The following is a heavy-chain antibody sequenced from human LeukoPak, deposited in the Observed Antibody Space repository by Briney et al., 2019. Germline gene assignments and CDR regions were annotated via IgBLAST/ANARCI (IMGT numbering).Heavy chain of an antibody. CDR3: ARAITMVLYGMDV. CDR2: IIPIFGTA. V-gene: IGHV1-69*01. Sequence: SVKVSCKASGGTFSSYAISWVRQAPGQGLEWMGGIIPIFGTANYAQKFQSRVTITADESTSTAYMELSSLRSEDTAVYYCARAITMVLYGMDVWGQGTTVTVSS. J-gene: IGHJ6*02. D-gene: IGHD3-10*01. CDR1: GGTFSSYA.